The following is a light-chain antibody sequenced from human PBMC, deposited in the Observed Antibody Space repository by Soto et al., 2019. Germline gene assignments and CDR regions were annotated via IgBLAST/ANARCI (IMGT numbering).Light chain of an antibody. Sequence: ELVMTQSPATLSVSPGERATLSCRASQSFSSNVAWYQQKPGQAPRLLTYDASIRATGIPDRFSGSGSGTDFTLTISRLEPEDSAVYYCQQYDSSPLTFGGGTKV. CDR1: QSFSSN. V-gene: IGKV3-20*01. J-gene: IGKJ4*01. CDR3: QQYDSSPLT. CDR2: DAS.